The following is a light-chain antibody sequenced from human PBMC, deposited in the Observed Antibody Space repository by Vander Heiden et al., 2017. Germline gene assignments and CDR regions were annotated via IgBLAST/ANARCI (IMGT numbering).Light chain of an antibody. CDR1: SSDVGGYDF. CDR2: DVT. V-gene: IGLV2-11*01. J-gene: IGLJ2*01. Sequence: QSALTQPRSVSVSPGQSVTISCTGTSSDVGGYDFVSWYQQHPGKAPKLMISDVTKRPSGVPDRFSGSRSANTASLTISGLQAEDEADYYCSSYAGSYTLVFGGGTKLTVL. CDR3: SSYAGSYTLV.